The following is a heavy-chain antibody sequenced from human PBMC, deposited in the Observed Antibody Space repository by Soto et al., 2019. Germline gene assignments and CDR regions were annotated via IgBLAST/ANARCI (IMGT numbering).Heavy chain of an antibody. CDR1: GFTFSSYA. Sequence: GGSLRLSCAASGFTFSSYAMHWVRQAPGKGLEWVAVISYDGSNKYYADSVKGRFTISRDNSKNTLYLQMNSLRAEDTAVYYCAREYYDILTGPDGFDYWGQGTLVTVSS. CDR3: AREYYDILTGPDGFDY. J-gene: IGHJ4*02. V-gene: IGHV3-30-3*01. D-gene: IGHD3-9*01. CDR2: ISYDGSNK.